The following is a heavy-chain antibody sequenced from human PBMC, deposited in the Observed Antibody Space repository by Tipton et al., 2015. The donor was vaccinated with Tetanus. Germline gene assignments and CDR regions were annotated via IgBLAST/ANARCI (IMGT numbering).Heavy chain of an antibody. CDR3: ARLRVYCSTACYSLEDY. V-gene: IGHV3-7*01. J-gene: IGHJ4*02. CDR1: GFTFRSYW. D-gene: IGHD2/OR15-2a*01. Sequence: SLRLSCVASGFTFRSYWMSWVRQAPGKGLEWVANIKDDGSEMYYADSVKGRFTISRDNARNSLSVHMNSLTAEDTAVYYCARLRVYCSTACYSLEDYWGQGTLVTVSS. CDR2: IKDDGSEM.